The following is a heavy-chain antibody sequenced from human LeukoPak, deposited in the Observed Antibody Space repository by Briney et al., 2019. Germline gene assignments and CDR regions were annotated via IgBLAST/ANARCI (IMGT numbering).Heavy chain of an antibody. CDR2: ISGDGGST. Sequence: HTGGSLRLSCAASGFTFDDYAMHWVRQAPGKGLEWVSLISGDGGSTYYTDSVKGRFTISRDNSKNTLYLQMNSLRAEDTAVYYCARLDDGGDYFDYWGQGTLVTVSS. CDR1: GFTFDDYA. D-gene: IGHD1-1*01. J-gene: IGHJ4*02. V-gene: IGHV3-43*02. CDR3: ARLDDGGDYFDY.